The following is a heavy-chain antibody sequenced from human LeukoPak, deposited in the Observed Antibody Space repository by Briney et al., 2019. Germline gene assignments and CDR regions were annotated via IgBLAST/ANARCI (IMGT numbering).Heavy chain of an antibody. CDR1: GYTLTELS. CDR3: ARDFGRSAPFDY. CDR2: FDPEDGET. J-gene: IGHJ4*02. V-gene: IGHV1-24*01. D-gene: IGHD3-3*01. Sequence: WASVKVSCKVSGYTLTELSMHWVRQAPGKGLEWMGGFDPEDGETIYAQKFQGRVTMTEDTSTDTAYMELSSLRSEDTAVYYCARDFGRSAPFDYWGQGTLVTVSS.